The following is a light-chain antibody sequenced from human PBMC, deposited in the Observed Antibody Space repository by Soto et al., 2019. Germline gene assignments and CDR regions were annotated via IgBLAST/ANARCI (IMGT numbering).Light chain of an antibody. J-gene: IGKJ5*01. CDR3: YQYCSRHPIT. CDR2: GAA. Sequence: IVLTQSPCTLSFSPGERATLSCRASQSVSSSYLAWYQQQPGQPNRLLIYGAANNANGSPDRCSGSGSGTDFTLTISRLEHADDVVYHCYQYCSRHPITFGQGTRVEI. CDR1: QSVSSSY. V-gene: IGKV3-20*01.